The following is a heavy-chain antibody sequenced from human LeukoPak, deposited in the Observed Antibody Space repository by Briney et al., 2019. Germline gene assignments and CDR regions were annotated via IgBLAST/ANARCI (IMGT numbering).Heavy chain of an antibody. Sequence: PGGSLRLSCAASGFTFNNYAMNWVRQAPGKGLEWVSSISGGGETTYYADTPKGRFTLSRDNFQKTLYLQMNSLRAEDTAVYYCARDYADYVGYFFFDYWGQGTLVTVSP. V-gene: IGHV3-23*01. CDR1: GFTFNNYA. CDR3: ARDYADYVGYFFFDY. D-gene: IGHD4-17*01. CDR2: ISGGGETT. J-gene: IGHJ4*02.